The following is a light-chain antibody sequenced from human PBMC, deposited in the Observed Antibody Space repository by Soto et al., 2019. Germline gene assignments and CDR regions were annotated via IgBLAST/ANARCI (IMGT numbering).Light chain of an antibody. CDR2: EGT. Sequence: QSALTQPASVSGSPGQSITISCSGTTSDVGGYNLVSWYQQHTAKAPKLLIYEGTQRPSGVSSRFSGSKSGNTASLTISGLQAEAEADYYCCSYATSRAYVFXIGTKVTVL. CDR3: CSYATSRAYV. CDR1: TSDVGGYNL. J-gene: IGLJ1*01. V-gene: IGLV2-23*01.